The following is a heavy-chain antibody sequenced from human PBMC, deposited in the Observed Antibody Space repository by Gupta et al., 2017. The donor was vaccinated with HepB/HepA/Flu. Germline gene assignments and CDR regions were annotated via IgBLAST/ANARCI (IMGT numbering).Heavy chain of an antibody. D-gene: IGHD3-10*01. CDR3: AREYGSGSQFDY. CDR2: ISSDVSTI. Sequence: EVQLVESGGGLVQPGGSLRLACAASGFTFSSYEMNWVRQAPGKGLELVSYISSDVSTIYYADSVKGRFTISRDNAKNSLYLQMNSLRAEDTAVYYCAREYGSGSQFDYWGQGTLVTVSS. V-gene: IGHV3-48*03. CDR1: GFTFSSYE. J-gene: IGHJ4*02.